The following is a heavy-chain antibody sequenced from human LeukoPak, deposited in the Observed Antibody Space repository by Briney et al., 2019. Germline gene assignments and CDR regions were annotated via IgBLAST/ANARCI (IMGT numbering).Heavy chain of an antibody. J-gene: IGHJ4*02. CDR1: GFTFSSYA. CDR3: AKHDEGIEADSSSSKLQEYYFDY. Sequence: GGSLRLSCAASGFTFSSYAMSWVRQAPGKGLEWVSAISGSGGSKYYADSVKGRFTISRDNAKNTLYLQMNSLRAEDTAVYYCAKHDEGIEADSSSSKLQEYYFDYWGQGTLVTVSS. D-gene: IGHD6-6*01. V-gene: IGHV3-23*01. CDR2: ISGSGGSK.